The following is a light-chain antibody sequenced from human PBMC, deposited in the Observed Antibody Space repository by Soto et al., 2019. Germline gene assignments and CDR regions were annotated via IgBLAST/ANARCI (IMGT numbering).Light chain of an antibody. Sequence: VVLTQSPPTLSLSPGDRATLSCRASRHVYINALGWYQQKPGRTPTLLIYGASTRATDIPDRFSATGSGTDFSLPISGVEPEDSAVYYCQQYGASPFTFGPGTRLEI. CDR3: QQYGASPFT. V-gene: IGKV3-20*01. CDR1: RHVYINA. J-gene: IGKJ3*01. CDR2: GAS.